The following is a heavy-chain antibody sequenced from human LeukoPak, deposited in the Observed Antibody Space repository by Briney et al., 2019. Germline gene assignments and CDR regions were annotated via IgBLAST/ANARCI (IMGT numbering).Heavy chain of an antibody. Sequence: SETLSLTCAVSGYSISSGYYWGWIRQPPGKGLEWIGSIYHSGSTYYNPSLKSRVTISVDTSKNQFSLKLSSVTAADTAVYYCASETVVAGTGYFDYWGLGTLVTVSS. J-gene: IGHJ4*02. CDR3: ASETVVAGTGYFDY. CDR2: IYHSGST. D-gene: IGHD6-19*01. CDR1: GYSISSGYY. V-gene: IGHV4-38-2*01.